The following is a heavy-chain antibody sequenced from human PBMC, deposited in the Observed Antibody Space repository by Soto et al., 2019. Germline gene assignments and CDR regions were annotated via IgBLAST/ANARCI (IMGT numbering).Heavy chain of an antibody. Sequence: VGSLRLFCAVSGFTFSSYGMHWVRQAPGKGLEWVAVISYDGSNKYYADSVKGRFTISRDNSKNTLYLQMNSLRFEDTDVYYCAKGSIGCYTYWGQGTLVTVSS. J-gene: IGHJ4*02. D-gene: IGHD6-19*01. CDR2: ISYDGSNK. CDR1: GFTFSSYG. V-gene: IGHV3-30*18. CDR3: AKGSIGCYTY.